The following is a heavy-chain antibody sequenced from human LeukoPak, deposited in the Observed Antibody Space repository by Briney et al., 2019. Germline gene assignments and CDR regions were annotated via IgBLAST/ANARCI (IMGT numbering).Heavy chain of an antibody. CDR2: IYYSGST. J-gene: IGHJ4*02. V-gene: IGHV4-39*01. Sequence: SETLSLTCTVSGGSISSSSYYWGWIRQPPGKGLEWIGSIYYSGSTNYNPSLKSRVTISVDTSKNQFSLKLSSVTAADTAVYYCARQTGSGLFILPGGQGTLVTVSS. CDR1: GGSISSSSYY. D-gene: IGHD3/OR15-3a*01. CDR3: ARQTGSGLFILP.